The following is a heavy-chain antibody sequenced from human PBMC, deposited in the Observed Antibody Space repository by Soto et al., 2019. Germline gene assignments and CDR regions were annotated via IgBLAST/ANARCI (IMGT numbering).Heavy chain of an antibody. Sequence: GXSLKISCKGSGYRFTSYWIGWVRQMPGQRLEWMGIVYPGDSDTRYSPSFQGQVTISADKSISTAYLQWSSLKASDTAMYYCATPYYSGSGSYYNAPDYWGQGTLVTVSS. J-gene: IGHJ4*02. V-gene: IGHV5-51*01. CDR1: GYRFTSYW. CDR3: ATPYYSGSGSYYNAPDY. CDR2: VYPGDSDT. D-gene: IGHD3-10*01.